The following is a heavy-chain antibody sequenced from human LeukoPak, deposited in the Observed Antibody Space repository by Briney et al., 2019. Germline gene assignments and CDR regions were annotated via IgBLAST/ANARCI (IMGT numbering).Heavy chain of an antibody. V-gene: IGHV3-53*01. Sequence: QPGGSLRLSCAASEFTVSSNYMSWVRQAPGKGLEWVSVIYSGGSIYYADSVKGRFTISRDNSKNTLYLQMNSLRAEDTAVYYCAREVLDTAMALGYWGQGTLVTVSS. D-gene: IGHD5-18*01. CDR3: AREVLDTAMALGY. J-gene: IGHJ4*02. CDR1: EFTVSSNY. CDR2: IYSGGSI.